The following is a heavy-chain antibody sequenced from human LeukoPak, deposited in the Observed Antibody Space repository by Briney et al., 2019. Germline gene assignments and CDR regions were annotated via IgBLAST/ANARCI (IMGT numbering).Heavy chain of an antibody. J-gene: IGHJ5*02. V-gene: IGHV3-15*01. CDR2: IKSKTDGGTS. Sequence: PGGSLRLSCAASGFTFTNAWMYWVRQAPGKGLEWVGRIKSKTDGGTSDYAAPVTGRFTISRDDPKSTLYLEMNSLKTEDTGVYYCSTLWYGAWGQGTLVTVSS. CDR3: STLWYGA. CDR1: GFTFTNAW. D-gene: IGHD3-10*01.